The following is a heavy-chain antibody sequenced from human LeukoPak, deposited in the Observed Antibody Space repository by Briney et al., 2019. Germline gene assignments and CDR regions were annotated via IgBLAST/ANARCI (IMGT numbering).Heavy chain of an antibody. CDR3: ARGKQFPHLFFDY. CDR2: IWYDGSNK. D-gene: IGHD2-21*01. V-gene: IGHV3-33*01. J-gene: IGHJ4*02. CDR1: GFTFSSYG. Sequence: GGSLRLSCAASGFTFSSYGMHWVRRAPGKGLEWVAVIWYDGSNKYYADSVKGRCTISRDNSKITLYLQRNSLRAEDTAVYYCARGKQFPHLFFDYWGQGTLVTVSS.